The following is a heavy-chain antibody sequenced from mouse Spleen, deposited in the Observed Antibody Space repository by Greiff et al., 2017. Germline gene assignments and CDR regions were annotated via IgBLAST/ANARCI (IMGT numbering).Heavy chain of an antibody. CDR2: ISSGSSTI. J-gene: IGHJ3*01. Sequence: DVHLVESGGGLVQPGGSRKLSCAASGFTFSSFGMHWVRQAPEKGLEWVAYISSGSSTIYYADTVKGRFTISRDNPKNTLFLQMTSLRSEDTAMYYCARGRYDGAWFAYWGQGTLVTVSA. V-gene: IGHV5-17*02. CDR3: ARGRYDGAWFAY. CDR1: GFTFSSFG. D-gene: IGHD2-14*01.